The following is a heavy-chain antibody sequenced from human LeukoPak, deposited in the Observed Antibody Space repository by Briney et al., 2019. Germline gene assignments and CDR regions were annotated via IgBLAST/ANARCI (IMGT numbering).Heavy chain of an antibody. CDR3: ARAVRSYNWYWDY. D-gene: IGHD1-1*01. Sequence: PGGSLRLSCAASGFIFSSYSMNWVRQAPGKGLEWVSYISSSSSTIYYADSVKGRFTISRDNAKNSLYLQMNSLRDEDTAVCYCARAVRSYNWYWDYWGQGTLVTVSS. CDR2: ISSSSSTI. J-gene: IGHJ4*02. CDR1: GFIFSSYS. V-gene: IGHV3-48*02.